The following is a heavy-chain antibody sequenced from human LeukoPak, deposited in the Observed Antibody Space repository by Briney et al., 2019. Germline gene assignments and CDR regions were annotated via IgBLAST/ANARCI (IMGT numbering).Heavy chain of an antibody. V-gene: IGHV3-7*01. J-gene: IGHJ4*02. CDR1: GFTFSSYA. CDR2: IKKDGSEK. Sequence: GGSLRLSCAASGFTFSSYAMSWVRQAPGKGLEWVANIKKDGSEKYYVDSVKGRFTISRDNAKTSLYLQMNSLRAEDAAVYYCARHLSGVTGYTYGRGIDYWGQGTLVTVSS. D-gene: IGHD5-18*01. CDR3: ARHLSGVTGYTYGRGIDY.